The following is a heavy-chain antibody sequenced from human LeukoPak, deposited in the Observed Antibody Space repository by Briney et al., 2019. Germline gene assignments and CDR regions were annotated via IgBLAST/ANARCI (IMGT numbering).Heavy chain of an antibody. CDR3: ARRRRNWFDP. J-gene: IGHJ5*02. V-gene: IGHV1-8*01. CDR2: MNPNSGNT. Sequence: ASVKVSCTASGYTFTRYDINWVRQATGQGLEWMGWMNPNSGNTGYAQKIQGRVTMTRNTSISTAYMELSSLRSEDTAVYYCARRRRNWFDPWGQGTLVTVSS. CDR1: GYTFTRYD.